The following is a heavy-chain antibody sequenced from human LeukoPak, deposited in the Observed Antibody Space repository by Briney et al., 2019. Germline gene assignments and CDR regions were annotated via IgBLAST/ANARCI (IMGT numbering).Heavy chain of an antibody. V-gene: IGHV4-39*07. CDR2: INHSGST. Sequence: PSETLSLTCTVSGGSISSGGYYWSWIRQPPGKGLEWIGEINHSGSTNYNPSLKSRVTISVDTSKNQFSLKLSSVTAADTAVYYCARGGWLLRLDYWGQGTLVTVSS. J-gene: IGHJ4*02. D-gene: IGHD3-22*01. CDR1: GGSISSGGYY. CDR3: ARGGWLLRLDY.